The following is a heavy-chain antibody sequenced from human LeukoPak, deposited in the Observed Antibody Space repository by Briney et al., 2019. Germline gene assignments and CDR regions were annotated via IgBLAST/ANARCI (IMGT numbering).Heavy chain of an antibody. CDR2: ISSDSITT. Sequence: GGSLRLSCAASGFTFSSYWMYWVRQAPGKGLVWLSRISSDSITTNYAGAVKGRFTMSRDNAKNTLFLQMNTLRAEDTAVYYCVRDLGELPTYWGQGTLVTVSS. D-gene: IGHD1-26*01. V-gene: IGHV3-74*01. J-gene: IGHJ4*02. CDR3: VRDLGELPTY. CDR1: GFTFSSYW.